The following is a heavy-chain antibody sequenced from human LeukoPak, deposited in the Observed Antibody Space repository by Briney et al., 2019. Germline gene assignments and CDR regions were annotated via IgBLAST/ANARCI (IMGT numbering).Heavy chain of an antibody. CDR2: ISAYNGNT. D-gene: IGHD6-13*01. CDR1: GYTFTSYG. V-gene: IGHV1-18*01. Sequence: SSVKVSCKASGYTFTSYGISWVRQAPGQGLEWMGWISAYNGNTNYAQKLQGRVTMTTDTSTSTAYMELRSLRSDDTAVYYCAREGVYSSSLDAFDIWGQGTMVTVSS. J-gene: IGHJ3*02. CDR3: AREGVYSSSLDAFDI.